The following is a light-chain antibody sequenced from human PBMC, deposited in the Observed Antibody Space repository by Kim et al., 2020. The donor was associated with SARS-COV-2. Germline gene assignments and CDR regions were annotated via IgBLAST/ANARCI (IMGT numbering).Light chain of an antibody. J-gene: IGLJ3*02. CDR3: AAWDDSLKGGV. Sequence: QSVLTQPPSASGTPGQRVTISCPGSSSNIGNNAVNWYQQFPGTAPKLLISSNNQRPSGVPDRFSGSKSGTSASLAISGLQSEDEADYYCAAWDDSLKGGVFGGGTQLTVL. CDR2: SNN. V-gene: IGLV1-44*01. CDR1: SSNIGNNA.